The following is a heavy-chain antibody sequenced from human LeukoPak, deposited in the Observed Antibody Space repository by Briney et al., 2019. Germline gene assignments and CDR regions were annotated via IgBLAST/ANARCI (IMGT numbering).Heavy chain of an antibody. D-gene: IGHD6-6*01. CDR2: IYSGGST. J-gene: IGHJ4*02. CDR3: ARGHYSSSSYCFDY. Sequence: GGSLRLSCAASGFTVSSNYMSWVRQAPGKGLEWVSVIYSGGSTYYADSVKGRFTISRDNYKNTLYLQMNSLRAEDTAVYYCARGHYSSSSYCFDYWGQGTLVTVSS. V-gene: IGHV3-66*02. CDR1: GFTVSSNY.